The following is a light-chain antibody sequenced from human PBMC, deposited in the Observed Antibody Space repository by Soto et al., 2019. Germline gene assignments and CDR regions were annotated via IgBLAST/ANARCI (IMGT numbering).Light chain of an antibody. CDR3: QHYNNSPFT. CDR1: QSVSSY. CDR2: GAS. J-gene: IGKJ2*01. V-gene: IGKV3-20*01. Sequence: EVVLTQSPGTLSLSPGERSTLSCRASQSVSSYLTWYQENPGQAPRLLIYGASSSATGIPDRFSGSGSGTDFTLTISTLEPDDFAPYYCQHYNNSPFTFGQGTKVDIK.